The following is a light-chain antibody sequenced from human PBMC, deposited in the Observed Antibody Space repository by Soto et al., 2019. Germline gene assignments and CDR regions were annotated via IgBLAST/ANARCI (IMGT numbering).Light chain of an antibody. J-gene: IGLJ1*01. CDR1: NSDIGGYNF. V-gene: IGLV2-14*01. CDR3: SSSTSSDTDV. Sequence: QSALTQPASVSGSPGQSITISCTGTNSDIGGYNFVSWYQHHPGKAPKLMIFEVSNRPSGVSNRFSGSKSGNTASLTISGLQTEDEADYYCSSSTSSDTDVFGTGTKVTVL. CDR2: EVS.